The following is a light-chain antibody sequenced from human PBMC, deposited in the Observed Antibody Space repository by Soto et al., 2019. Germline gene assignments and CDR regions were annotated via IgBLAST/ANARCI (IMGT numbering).Light chain of an antibody. J-gene: IGKJ4*01. CDR3: QQYNSYSP. CDR1: QSISSW. CDR2: DAS. Sequence: DIQMTQSPSTLSASVGDRVTITGPASQSISSWLAWYQQKPGKAPKLLIYDASSLESGVPSRFSGSGSGTEFTLTISSLQPDDFATYYCQQYNSYSPFGGGTKVQIK. V-gene: IGKV1-5*01.